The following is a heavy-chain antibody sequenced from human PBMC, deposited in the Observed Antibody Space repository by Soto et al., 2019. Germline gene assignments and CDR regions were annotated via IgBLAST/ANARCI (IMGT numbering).Heavy chain of an antibody. J-gene: IGHJ3*02. CDR2: INWNRGSI. CDR1: GFTFDDYA. CDR3: AKDYNWNDNVFDI. D-gene: IGHD1-20*01. V-gene: IGHV3-9*01. Sequence: GGSLRLSCAASGFTFDDYAMHWVRQTPGKGLEWVSGINWNRGSIGYGDSVKGRFTISRDNAKNSLYLQMNSLTTEDTALYFCAKDYNWNDNVFDIWGQGTMVTVSS.